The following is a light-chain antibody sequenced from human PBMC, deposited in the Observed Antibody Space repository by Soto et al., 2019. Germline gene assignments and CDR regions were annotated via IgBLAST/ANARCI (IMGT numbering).Light chain of an antibody. J-gene: IGLJ1*01. CDR3: SSYTRSNTYV. V-gene: IGLV2-14*01. Sequence: QSVLTQPASVSGSPGQSITISCTGTSSDVGAYNYVSWYQQHPGKDPKLMIYDVSNRPSGVSNRFSGSKSGNTASLTISGLQAEDEADYYCSSYTRSNTYVFGTGTKLTVL. CDR1: SSDVGAYNY. CDR2: DVS.